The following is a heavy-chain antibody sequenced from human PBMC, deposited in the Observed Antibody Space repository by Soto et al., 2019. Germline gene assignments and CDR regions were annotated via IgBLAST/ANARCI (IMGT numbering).Heavy chain of an antibody. D-gene: IGHD3-22*01. CDR1: GFSFSSYA. Sequence: EVQLLESGGGLVQPGGSLRLSCTASGFSFSSYAMSWVRQAPGKGLEWVSVISGSTATIHYADSVKGRFTISRDNSKNTLYLQMNSLRAEDTGVYYCAKGRKGYHDSNGSPWTFHVWGQGTMVTVSP. CDR2: ISGSTATI. CDR3: AKGRKGYHDSNGSPWTFHV. V-gene: IGHV3-23*01. J-gene: IGHJ3*01.